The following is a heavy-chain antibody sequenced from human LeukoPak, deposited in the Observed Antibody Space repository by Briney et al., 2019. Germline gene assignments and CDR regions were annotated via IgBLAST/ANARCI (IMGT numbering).Heavy chain of an antibody. CDR3: AKDGYSSSSRDFGY. J-gene: IGHJ4*02. CDR2: ISGSGGST. D-gene: IGHD6-6*01. Sequence: PGGSLRLSCAASGFTFSSYAVSWVRQAPGKGLEWVSAISGSGGSTYYADSVKGRFTISRDNSRNTLYLQMNSLRAEDTAVYYCAKDGYSSSSRDFGYWGQGTLVTVSS. CDR1: GFTFSSYA. V-gene: IGHV3-23*01.